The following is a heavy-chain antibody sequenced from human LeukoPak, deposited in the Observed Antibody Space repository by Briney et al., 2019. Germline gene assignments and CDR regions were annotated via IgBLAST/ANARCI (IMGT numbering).Heavy chain of an antibody. V-gene: IGHV3-23*01. D-gene: IGHD2-21*01. CDR2: ISGSGGST. CDR3: AKDPRHIVVVIADY. CDR1: GFTFSSYA. Sequence: PGGSLRLSCAASGFTFSSYAMSWVRQAPGKGLEWVSAISGSGGSTYYADSVKGRFTISRDNSKNTLYLQMNNLRAEDTAVYYCAKDPRHIVVVIADYWGQGTLVTVSS. J-gene: IGHJ4*02.